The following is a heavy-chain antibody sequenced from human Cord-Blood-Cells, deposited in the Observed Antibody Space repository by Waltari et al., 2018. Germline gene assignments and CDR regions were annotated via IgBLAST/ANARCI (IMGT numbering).Heavy chain of an antibody. CDR1: GGSFSGYY. Sequence: QVQLQQWGAGLLKPSETLSLTCAVYGGSFSGYYWSWIRQPPGKGLEWIGEINHSGSTNHNPSLKSRVTISVDTSKNQFSLKLSSVTAADTAVYYCARGQGPAGDPGFDYWGQGTLVTVSS. J-gene: IGHJ4*02. V-gene: IGHV4-34*01. CDR3: ARGQGPAGDPGFDY. D-gene: IGHD7-27*01. CDR2: INHSGST.